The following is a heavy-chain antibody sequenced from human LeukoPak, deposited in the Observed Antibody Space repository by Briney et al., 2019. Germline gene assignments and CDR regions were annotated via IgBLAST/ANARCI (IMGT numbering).Heavy chain of an antibody. D-gene: IGHD6-19*01. Sequence: GRSLRLSCAASGFTFDDYAMHWVRQAPGKGLEWVSGISWNRGSIGYADSVKGRFTISRDNAKNSLYLQMNSLRAEDTALYYCAREGGFRLRLVTEYFQHWGQGTLVTVSS. CDR2: ISWNRGSI. CDR3: AREGGFRLRLVTEYFQH. J-gene: IGHJ1*01. V-gene: IGHV3-9*01. CDR1: GFTFDDYA.